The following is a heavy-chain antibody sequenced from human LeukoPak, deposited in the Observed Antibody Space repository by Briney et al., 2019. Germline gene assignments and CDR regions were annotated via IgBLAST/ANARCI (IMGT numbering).Heavy chain of an antibody. CDR2: INPNSGGT. J-gene: IGHJ4*02. CDR1: GYTFTGYY. Sequence: ASVKVSCKASGYTFTGYYMHWVRQAPGQGLEWMGWINPNSGGTNYAQKFQGRVTMTTDTSTSTAYMELRSLRSDDTAVYYCAMMGTYCSGGSCYLEYWGQGTLVTVSS. CDR3: AMMGTYCSGGSCYLEY. V-gene: IGHV1-2*02. D-gene: IGHD2-15*01.